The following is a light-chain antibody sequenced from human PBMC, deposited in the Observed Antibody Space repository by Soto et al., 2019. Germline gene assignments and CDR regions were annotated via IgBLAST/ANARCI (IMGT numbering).Light chain of an antibody. CDR1: QSVSSN. CDR2: DSS. V-gene: IGKV3-15*01. J-gene: IGKJ2*01. CDR3: QQYNNWPPYT. Sequence: EIVMTQSPATLSVSPGERASLSCRASQSVSSNLAWYQQKPGQAPRLLIYDSSTRATGIPARFSGSGSGTEFTLTISNLQSEDFAVYYCQQYNNWPPYTFGQGTNLEIK.